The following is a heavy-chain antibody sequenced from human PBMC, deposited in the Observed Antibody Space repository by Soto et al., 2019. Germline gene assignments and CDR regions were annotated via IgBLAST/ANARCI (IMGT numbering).Heavy chain of an antibody. CDR2: ISTSSGYR. CDR3: ARDLHDYVSFRFDP. Sequence: PGGSLRLSCVASGFTFSSSGMSWVRQAPGKGLEWASSISTSSGYRYYADSVKGRFTISRDNAKKSLYLQMNSLRAEDTAVYYCARDLHDYVSFRFDPWGQGTLVTVSS. J-gene: IGHJ5*02. D-gene: IGHD3-16*01. V-gene: IGHV3-21*01. CDR1: GFTFSSSG.